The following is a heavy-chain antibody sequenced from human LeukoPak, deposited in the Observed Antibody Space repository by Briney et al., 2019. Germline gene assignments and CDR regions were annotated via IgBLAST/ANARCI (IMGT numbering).Heavy chain of an antibody. CDR2: ISSNGGST. Sequence: PGGALRLSCAAPGFTFSSYAMHWVRQAPGKGLEYVSAISSNGGSTYYANSVKGRFTISRDNSNNTLYLQMGSLRAEAMSVYYCARCRNSNTCSPGWGQGTMVTVSS. V-gene: IGHV3-64*01. J-gene: IGHJ3*01. D-gene: IGHD1-7*01. CDR3: ARCRNSNTCSPG. CDR1: GFTFSSYA.